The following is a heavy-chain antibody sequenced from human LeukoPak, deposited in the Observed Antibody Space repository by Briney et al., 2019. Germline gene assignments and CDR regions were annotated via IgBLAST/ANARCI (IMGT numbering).Heavy chain of an antibody. J-gene: IGHJ3*02. D-gene: IGHD3-22*01. CDR2: ISYDGSNK. CDR3: AKAPYYYKSRGSPYAFEI. CDR1: GFTFGDYA. Sequence: GGSLRLSCTASGFTFGDYAMSWVRQAPGKGLEWVAVISYDGSNKYYADSLKGRFTISRDNSKNTLYLQMNSLRAEDTAVYYCAKAPYYYKSRGSPYAFEIWGQGTMVTVSS. V-gene: IGHV3-30*04.